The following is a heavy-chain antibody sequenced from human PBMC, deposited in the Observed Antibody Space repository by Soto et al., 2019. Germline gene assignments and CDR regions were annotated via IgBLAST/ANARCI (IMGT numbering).Heavy chain of an antibody. CDR2: IGTHADTT. V-gene: IGHV3-23*01. CDR1: GFTFSTYA. D-gene: IGHD3-16*01. CDR3: ARPYVEVAVNDAFDI. Sequence: GWSLRLSCAASGFTFSTYALTWVRQAPGKGLEWVSSIGTHADTTYYVDSVKGRFSISRDNSKNTVYLQMSSLSAEDTAVYYCARPYVEVAVNDAFDIWGRGTMVTVSS. J-gene: IGHJ3*02.